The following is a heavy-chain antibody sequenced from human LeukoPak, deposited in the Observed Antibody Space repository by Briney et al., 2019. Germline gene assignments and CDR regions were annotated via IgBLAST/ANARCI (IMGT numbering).Heavy chain of an antibody. Sequence: SGPTLLKPTPTLTLTCTLSGISLRTRGVGVGWIRQPPRKALEWLSLIYWDDDKRYSPSLKSRLTITKDTSKNQVVLTMTNMDPVDTATYYCAHSEVVPASGLLFDYWGQGTLVTVSS. J-gene: IGHJ4*02. CDR3: AHSEVVPASGLLFDY. D-gene: IGHD2-2*01. V-gene: IGHV2-5*02. CDR2: IYWDDDK. CDR1: GISLRTRGVG.